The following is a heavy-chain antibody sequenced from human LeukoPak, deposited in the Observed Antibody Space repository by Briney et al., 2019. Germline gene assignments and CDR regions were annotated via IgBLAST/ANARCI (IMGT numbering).Heavy chain of an antibody. J-gene: IGHJ4*02. CDR1: GFTFSSYA. Sequence: PGGSLRLSCAAPGFTFSSYAMSWVRGPPGHGLAWVSAISGSGGGTYSADSVNGRFTISRDNSKNTLYLQMNSLRAEDTAVFYCGKLFYSSGMYHFDYWGQGTLVTVSS. D-gene: IGHD3-10*01. CDR3: GKLFYSSGMYHFDY. V-gene: IGHV3-23*01. CDR2: ISGSGGGT.